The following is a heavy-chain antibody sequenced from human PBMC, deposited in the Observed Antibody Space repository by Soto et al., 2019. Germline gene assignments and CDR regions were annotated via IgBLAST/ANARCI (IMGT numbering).Heavy chain of an antibody. J-gene: IGHJ4*02. D-gene: IGHD3-10*01. V-gene: IGHV3-33*01. CDR1: GFTFSSYG. CDR2: IWYDGSNK. CDR3: VRAPDSGRLD. Sequence: QVQLVESGGGVVQPGRSLRLSCAASGFTFSSYGMHWVRQAPGKGLEWVAVIWYDGSNKYYADSVKGRFTTSRDNSKNTLYLQMNRLRAEDTAVYYCVRAPDSGRLDWGQGTLVTVSS.